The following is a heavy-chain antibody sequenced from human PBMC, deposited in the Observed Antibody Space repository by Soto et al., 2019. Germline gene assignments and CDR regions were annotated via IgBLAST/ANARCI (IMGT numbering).Heavy chain of an antibody. J-gene: IGHJ5*02. CDR2: IYWDDDK. Sequence: SGPTLVNPTQTLTLTCTFSGFSLSTSGVGVGWIRQPPGKALEWLALIYWDDDKRYSPSLKSRLTITKDTSKNQVVLTMTNMDPVDTATYYCAHRLPDRFITMTDNWIDPWGQGTLVTVSS. V-gene: IGHV2-5*02. CDR1: GFSLSTSGVG. D-gene: IGHD3-22*01. CDR3: AHRLPDRFITMTDNWIDP.